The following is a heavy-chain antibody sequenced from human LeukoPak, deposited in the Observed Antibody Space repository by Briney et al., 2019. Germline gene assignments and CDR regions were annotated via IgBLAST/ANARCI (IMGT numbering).Heavy chain of an antibody. CDR1: GFTFRSSS. CDR2: ISSSGSYK. V-gene: IGHV3-21*01. CDR3: ARELGNGDTYANVPLGH. J-gene: IGHJ4*02. D-gene: IGHD5-18*01. Sequence: GGSLRLSCTTSGFTFRSSSFNWVRQVPGKGLEWVASISSSGSYKYYADSVEGRFTISRDNAKDSLFLQMDSLRVEDTAVYFCARELGNGDTYANVPLGHWGQGTLVTVSP.